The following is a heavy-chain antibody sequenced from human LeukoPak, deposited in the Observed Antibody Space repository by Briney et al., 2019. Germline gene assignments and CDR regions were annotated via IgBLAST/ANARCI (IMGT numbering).Heavy chain of an antibody. J-gene: IGHJ4*02. CDR2: ISYDGSNK. CDR1: GFTFSSYA. D-gene: IGHD6-13*01. Sequence: GRSLRLSCAASGFTFSSYAMHWVRQAPGKGLEWVAVISYDGSNKYNADSVKGRFTISRDISKNTLYLQMNSLRAEDTAVYYCAKELQAAGTYFEYWGQGTLVTVSS. CDR3: AKELQAAGTYFEY. V-gene: IGHV3-30*04.